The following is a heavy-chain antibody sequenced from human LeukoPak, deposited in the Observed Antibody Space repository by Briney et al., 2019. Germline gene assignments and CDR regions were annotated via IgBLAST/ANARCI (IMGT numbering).Heavy chain of an antibody. J-gene: IGHJ3*01. CDR2: ISGPGPST. D-gene: IGHD5-24*01. CDR1: GFSFRRYA. V-gene: IGHV3-23*01. Sequence: GESLGLSCAASGFSFRRYAMNWVRQAPGRGLEWVAVISGPGPSTVYADSVKGRFTISRDNSKNTLFLQLDSLRVEDTAIYYCAKEEMPHAFDLWGQGTMVTVSS. CDR3: AKEEMPHAFDL.